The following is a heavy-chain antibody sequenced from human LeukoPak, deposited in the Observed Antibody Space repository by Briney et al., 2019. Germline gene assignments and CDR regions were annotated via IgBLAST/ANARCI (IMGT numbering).Heavy chain of an antibody. D-gene: IGHD1-26*01. Sequence: GGSLRLSCAASGFTFSSFEMNWVRQAPGKGLEQVSYISGSGGTRYYTDSVKGRFTTSRDNAKNSLYLQMNSLRAEDTAVYYCASGASYYASWGQGTLVTVSS. CDR3: ASGASYYAS. V-gene: IGHV3-48*03. J-gene: IGHJ5*02. CDR2: ISGSGGTR. CDR1: GFTFSSFE.